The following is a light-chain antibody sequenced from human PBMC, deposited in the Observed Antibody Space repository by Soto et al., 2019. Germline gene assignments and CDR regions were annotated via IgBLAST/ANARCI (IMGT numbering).Light chain of an antibody. CDR3: QQYNSWLWT. Sequence: EIVMTQSPATLSVSLGERAALSCRASQSVSTNLAWYQQKPGQAPRLLIYGASTRATGIPARFSGSGSGTEFTLIISSLQSEDSAVYYCQQYNSWLWTFGQGTKVDIK. CDR2: GAS. CDR1: QSVSTN. J-gene: IGKJ1*01. V-gene: IGKV3-15*01.